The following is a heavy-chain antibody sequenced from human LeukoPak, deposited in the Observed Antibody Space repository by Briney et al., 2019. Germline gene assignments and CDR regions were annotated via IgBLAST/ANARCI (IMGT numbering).Heavy chain of an antibody. V-gene: IGHV3-74*01. D-gene: IGHD2-15*01. CDR3: ARSLRYCSGGSCYTRGFAIDY. J-gene: IGHJ4*02. CDR1: GFTFGSYW. CDR2: INSDGSST. Sequence: GGSLRLSCAASGFTFGSYWMHWVRQAPGKGLVWVSRINSDGSSTSYADSVKGRFTISRDNAKNTLYLQMNSLRAEDTAVYYCARSLRYCSGGSCYTRGFAIDYWGQGTLVTVSS.